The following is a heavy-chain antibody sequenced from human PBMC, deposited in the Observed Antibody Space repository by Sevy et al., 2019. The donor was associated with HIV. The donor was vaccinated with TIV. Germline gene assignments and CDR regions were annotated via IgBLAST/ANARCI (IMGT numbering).Heavy chain of an antibody. V-gene: IGHV4-39*01. CDR2: IYYTGST. D-gene: IGHD2-15*01. J-gene: IGHJ3*02. Sequence: SETLSLTCTVSGGSISSSSYYWGWIRQPPGKGLEWIGSIYYTGSTYYNPSLKSRVTISVDRTKNQFSLKLSSVTAAETAIYYCARPDIVITLGAFDIWGQGTMVTVSS. CDR1: GGSISSSSYY. CDR3: ARPDIVITLGAFDI.